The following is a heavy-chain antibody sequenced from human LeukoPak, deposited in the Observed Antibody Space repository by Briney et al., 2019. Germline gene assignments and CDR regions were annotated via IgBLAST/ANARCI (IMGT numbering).Heavy chain of an antibody. CDR2: TGGGT. D-gene: IGHD6-19*01. CDR1: GFAFSSYA. J-gene: IGHJ4*02. V-gene: IGHV3-47*01. CDR3: ARDQINSRGWYIDY. Sequence: GGSLRLSCAASGFAFSSYALHWVRRAPGKGLEWVSATGGGTYYADSVMGRFTISRDNAKKSLYLHMNSLIAEDMAVYYCARDQINSRGWYIDYWGQGTLVTVSS.